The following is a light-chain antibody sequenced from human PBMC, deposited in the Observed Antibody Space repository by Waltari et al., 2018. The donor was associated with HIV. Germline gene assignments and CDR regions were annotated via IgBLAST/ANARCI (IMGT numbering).Light chain of an antibody. J-gene: IGKJ2*01. CDR2: KVS. Sequence: VMTQAPLSSPVTVGQPASISCRSSQSLVHSSGNTFLTWFHQRPGQPPRLLIYKVSKRSPGVPDRISSSGTGTDFTLRIDRVEPEDAGVYFCMQATHFPRTFGQGTKLEIK. CDR1: QSLVHSSGNTF. CDR3: MQATHFPRT. V-gene: IGKV2-24*01.